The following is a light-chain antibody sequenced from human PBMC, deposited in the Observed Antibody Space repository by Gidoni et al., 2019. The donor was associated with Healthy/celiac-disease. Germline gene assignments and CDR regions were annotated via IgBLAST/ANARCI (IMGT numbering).Light chain of an antibody. CDR1: QSISSY. CDR2: AAS. V-gene: IGKV1-39*01. CDR3: QHSYSTHCT. J-gene: IGKJ4*01. Sequence: DIQMTQSPSSLSASVGDRVTITCRASQSISSYLNWYQQKPGKAPKLLIYAASSLQGGVPSRFSGSGSGTDFTLTISSLQPEDFATYYCQHSYSTHCTFGGGTKVEIK.